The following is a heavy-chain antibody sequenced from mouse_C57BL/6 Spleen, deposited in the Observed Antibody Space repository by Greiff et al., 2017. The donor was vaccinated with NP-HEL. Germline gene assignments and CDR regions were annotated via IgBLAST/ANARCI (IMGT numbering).Heavy chain of an antibody. Sequence: QVQLQQPGAELVMPGASVKLSCKASGYTFTSYWMHWVMQRPGQGLEWIGEIDPSDSYTNYNQKFKGKSTLTVDKSSSTAYMQLSSLTSEDSAVYYCARRYYGSLYAMDYWGQGTSVTVSS. CDR2: IDPSDSYT. J-gene: IGHJ4*01. D-gene: IGHD1-1*01. CDR3: ARRYYGSLYAMDY. CDR1: GYTFTSYW. V-gene: IGHV1-69*01.